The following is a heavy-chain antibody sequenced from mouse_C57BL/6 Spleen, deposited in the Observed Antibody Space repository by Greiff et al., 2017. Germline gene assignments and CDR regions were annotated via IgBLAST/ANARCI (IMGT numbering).Heavy chain of an antibody. CDR3: ARDDYYGSSPFDY. Sequence: QVQLQPSGPELVKPGASVKISCKASGYAFSSSWMNWVKQRPGKGLEWIGRIYPGDGDTNYNGKFKGKATLTADKSSSTAYMQLSSLTSEDSAVYFCARDDYYGSSPFDYWGQGTTLTVSS. CDR1: GYAFSSSW. J-gene: IGHJ2*01. D-gene: IGHD1-1*01. CDR2: IYPGDGDT. V-gene: IGHV1-82*01.